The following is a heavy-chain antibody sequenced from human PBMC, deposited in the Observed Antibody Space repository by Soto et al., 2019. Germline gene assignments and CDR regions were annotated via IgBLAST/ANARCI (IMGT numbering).Heavy chain of an antibody. J-gene: IGHJ4*02. CDR1: GGSISSSNW. D-gene: IGHD6-13*01. V-gene: IGHV4-4*02. CDR2: IYHSGST. CDR3: ARLSSSWSNYFDY. Sequence: QVQLQESGPGLVKPSGTLSLTCAVSGGSISSSNWWSWVRQPPGKGLEWIGEIYHSGSTNYNPSLKSRVTISEDKSKNQFSLKLSSVTAADRAVYYCARLSSSWSNYFDYWGQEPLVTFPS.